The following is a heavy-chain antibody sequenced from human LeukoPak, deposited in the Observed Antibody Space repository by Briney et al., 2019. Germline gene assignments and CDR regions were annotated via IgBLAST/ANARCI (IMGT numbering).Heavy chain of an antibody. V-gene: IGHV3-23*01. CDR3: AKSQFGGVFDGFDI. D-gene: IGHD3-16*01. CDR2: ISGSGAST. CDR1: GFTFRSYG. Sequence: GRSLRLSCAATGFTFRSYGMHWVRQAPGKGLEWVSAISGSGASTYYADSVKGRFTISRDNSKNTLYVQMNSLRAEDTAVYYCAKSQFGGVFDGFDIWGQGTMVTVSS. J-gene: IGHJ3*02.